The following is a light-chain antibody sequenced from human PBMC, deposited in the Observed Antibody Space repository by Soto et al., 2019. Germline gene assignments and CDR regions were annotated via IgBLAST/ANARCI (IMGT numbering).Light chain of an antibody. J-gene: IGLJ1*01. CDR2: EVS. V-gene: IGLV2-14*01. CDR3: SSYTSSSTPCV. CDR1: SSDVGGYNY. Sequence: QSALTQPASVSGSPGQSITISCTGTSSDVGGYNYVSWYQQHPGKAPKLMIYEVSNRPSGVSNRFSGSKSGNTASLTISGPQAEDEADYYCSSYTSSSTPCVFGTGTKLTVL.